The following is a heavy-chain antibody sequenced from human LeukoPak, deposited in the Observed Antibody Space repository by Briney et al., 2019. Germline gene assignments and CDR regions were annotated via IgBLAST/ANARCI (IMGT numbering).Heavy chain of an antibody. J-gene: IGHJ5*02. CDR2: IDYSGST. CDR3: ARLVHCSGGSCYSAGGRDWFDP. CDR1: GGSISSYY. D-gene: IGHD2-15*01. Sequence: SETLSLTCTVSGGSISSYYWNWIRQPPGKGLEWIGYIDYSGSTNYNPSLKSRVTISVATSKNQFSLKLSSVTAADTAVYYCARLVHCSGGSCYSAGGRDWFDPWGQGTLVTVPS. V-gene: IGHV4-59*08.